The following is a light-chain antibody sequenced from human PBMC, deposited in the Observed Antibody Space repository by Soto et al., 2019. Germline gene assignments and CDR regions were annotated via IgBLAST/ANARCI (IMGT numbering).Light chain of an antibody. CDR3: QQYGCSPLT. V-gene: IGKV3-20*01. J-gene: IGKJ4*01. Sequence: EIVLTQSPGTLSLSPGERATLSCRASQSVSSSYLAWYQQKPGQAPRLLIYGASSRATDIPDRFSGSGSGTDVSLTSSRLEPEDFGVYYCQQYGCSPLTFGGGTKVEIK. CDR2: GAS. CDR1: QSVSSSY.